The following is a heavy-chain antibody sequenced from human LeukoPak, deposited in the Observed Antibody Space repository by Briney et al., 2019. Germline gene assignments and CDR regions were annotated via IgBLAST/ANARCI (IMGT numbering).Heavy chain of an antibody. J-gene: IGHJ4*02. CDR3: ARQEIGNCNSSSCFSFDY. Sequence: SETLSLTCAVYGGSINGYYWSRIRQPPGKGLEWIGEINHSESTNYNPSLKSRVSISVDTSKNQFSLKLLSSVTAADTAVYYCARQEIGNCNSSSCFSFDYWGQGTLVTVSS. V-gene: IGHV4-34*01. CDR2: INHSEST. CDR1: GGSINGYY. D-gene: IGHD2-2*01.